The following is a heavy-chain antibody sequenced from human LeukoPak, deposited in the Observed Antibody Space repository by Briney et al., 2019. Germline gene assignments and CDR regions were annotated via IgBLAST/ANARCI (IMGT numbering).Heavy chain of an antibody. Sequence: ASVKVSCKASGYTFTGYYMHWVRQAPGQGLEWMGWINPNSGGTNYAQKFQGRVTMTRDTSISTAYMELSRLRSGDTAVYYCAREPSEGYCSGGSCHRPDYYYYYGMDVWGQGTTVTVSS. J-gene: IGHJ6*02. D-gene: IGHD2-15*01. CDR1: GYTFTGYY. V-gene: IGHV1-2*02. CDR3: AREPSEGYCSGGSCHRPDYYYYYGMDV. CDR2: INPNSGGT.